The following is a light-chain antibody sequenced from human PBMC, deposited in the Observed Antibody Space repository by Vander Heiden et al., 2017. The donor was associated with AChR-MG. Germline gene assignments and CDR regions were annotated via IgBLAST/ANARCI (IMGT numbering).Light chain of an antibody. J-gene: IGLJ3*02. V-gene: IGLV6-57*02. CDR2: EDN. Sequence: NFMLTQPHSVSESPGKTVTISCTGRGGRVASNYVQWYRQRPGSAPTTVIYEDNQRPSGVPARFSSSIDSSSNSASLTISGLKTEDEADYFCQSYDSTTLNWVFGGGTKLT. CDR3: QSYDSTTLNWV. CDR1: GGRVASNY.